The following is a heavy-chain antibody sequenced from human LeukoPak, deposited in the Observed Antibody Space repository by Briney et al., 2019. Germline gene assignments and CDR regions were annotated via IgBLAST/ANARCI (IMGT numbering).Heavy chain of an antibody. CDR2: ISAYNGNT. CDR3: ARLAPRGRSRWYWFDP. Sequence: ASVKVSCKASGYTFTSYGISWVRQAPGQGLEWMGWISAYNGNTNYAQKLQGRVTMTTDTSTSTAYMELRSLRSDDTAVYYCARLAPRGRSRWYWFDPWGQGTLVTVSS. J-gene: IGHJ5*02. D-gene: IGHD6-13*01. V-gene: IGHV1-18*01. CDR1: GYTFTSYG.